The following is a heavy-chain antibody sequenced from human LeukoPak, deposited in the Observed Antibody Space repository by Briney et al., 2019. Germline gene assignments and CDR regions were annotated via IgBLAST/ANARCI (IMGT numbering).Heavy chain of an antibody. V-gene: IGHV3-53*04. CDR3: ARGDGYIDY. CDR2: IYSGGST. Sequence: GGSLRLSCAASGFTFGSYAMSWVRQAPGKGLEWVSVIYSGGSTYYADSVKGRFTISRHNSKNTLYLQMNSLRAEDTAVYYCARGDGYIDYWGQGTLVTVSS. J-gene: IGHJ4*02. D-gene: IGHD5-24*01. CDR1: GFTFGSYA.